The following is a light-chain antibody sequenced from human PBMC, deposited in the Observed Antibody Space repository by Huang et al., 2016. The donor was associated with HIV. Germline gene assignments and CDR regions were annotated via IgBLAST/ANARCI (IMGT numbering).Light chain of an antibody. CDR2: AAY. CDR3: QQTYSAVT. J-gene: IGKJ1*01. V-gene: IGKV1-39*01. CDR1: QTINNY. Sequence: DIQMTQSPSSLSASVGDRVTITCRASQTINNYLNWYHQKPGKAPKRLIYAAYSLQSGVPSRFSGSGSGTEFTLTISSLQLEDFATYYCQQTYSAVTFGQGTKVEIK.